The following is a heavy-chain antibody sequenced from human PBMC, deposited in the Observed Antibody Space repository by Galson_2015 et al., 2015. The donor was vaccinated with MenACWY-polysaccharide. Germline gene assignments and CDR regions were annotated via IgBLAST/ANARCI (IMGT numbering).Heavy chain of an antibody. D-gene: IGHD2-8*01. J-gene: IGHJ4*02. V-gene: IGHV2-5*02. CDR1: GFSLSTTEVG. CDR2: IYRDDEK. CDR3: AHSRHSTNGVYYRGIAAY. Sequence: PALVKPTQTLTLTCTFSGFSLSTTEVGVGWIRQSPGKALEWLAVIYRDDEKRYSPSLKTRLTITKDTSRSQVVLTMTNMDPVDTGTYYCAHSRHSTNGVYYRGIAAYWGQGTLVTVSS.